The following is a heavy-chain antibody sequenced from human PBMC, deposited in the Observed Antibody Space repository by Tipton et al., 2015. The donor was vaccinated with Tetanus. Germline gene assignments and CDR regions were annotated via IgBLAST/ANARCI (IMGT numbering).Heavy chain of an antibody. Sequence: GLVKPSETLSLTCSVSGGSINPYYWSWIRQPPGKGLEWIGNIYSSGGTYYNPSLKSRVTISVDTSRNQFSLRLKSVTPADTAMYYCARDHRLSASYAGWFDPWGQGTLVTVSS. D-gene: IGHD2-8*01. J-gene: IGHJ5*02. CDR2: IYSSGGT. CDR3: ARDHRLSASYAGWFDP. CDR1: GGSINPYY. V-gene: IGHV4-59*01.